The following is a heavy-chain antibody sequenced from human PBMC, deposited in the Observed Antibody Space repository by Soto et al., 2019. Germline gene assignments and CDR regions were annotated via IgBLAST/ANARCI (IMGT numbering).Heavy chain of an antibody. CDR3: ATSLEYYYDTSGYPY. V-gene: IGHV3-23*01. J-gene: IGHJ4*02. Sequence: GSLRLSCAASGFTFSSYAMSWVRQAPGKGLEWVSAISGSGSRTYYADSVKGRFTISRDNSKNTLYLQMNSLRAEDTAVYYCATSLEYYYDTSGYPYWGQGTLVTVSS. CDR2: ISGSGSRT. CDR1: GFTFSSYA. D-gene: IGHD3-22*01.